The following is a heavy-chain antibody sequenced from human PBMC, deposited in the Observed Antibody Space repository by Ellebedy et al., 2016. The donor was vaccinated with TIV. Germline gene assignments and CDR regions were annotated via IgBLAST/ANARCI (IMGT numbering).Heavy chain of an antibody. CDR1: GGTFSSYA. CDR2: IIPILGIA. D-gene: IGHD2-2*01. Sequence: SVKVSCXASGGTFSSYAISWVRQAPGQGLEWMGRIIPILGIANYAQKFQGRVTITADKSTSTAYMELSSLRSEDTAVYYCARDTYQLLHSDYYYYYMDVWGKGTTVTVSS. J-gene: IGHJ6*03. V-gene: IGHV1-69*04. CDR3: ARDTYQLLHSDYYYYYMDV.